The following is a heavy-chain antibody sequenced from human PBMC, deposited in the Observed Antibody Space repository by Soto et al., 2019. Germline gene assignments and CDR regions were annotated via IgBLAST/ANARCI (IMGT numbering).Heavy chain of an antibody. Sequence: PSETLSLTCAVSGASIDNNGYSWTWIRQHPGKGLEWIGTNNNRGDTYYNPSLKSRLTISLDTSQNHFSLRLNAVTDADTATYYCARGGSGWKALNWFDPWGQGIMVTVSS. CDR3: ARGGSGWKALNWFDP. CDR1: GASIDNNGYS. J-gene: IGHJ5*02. CDR2: NNNRGDT. V-gene: IGHV4-31*11. D-gene: IGHD6-19*01.